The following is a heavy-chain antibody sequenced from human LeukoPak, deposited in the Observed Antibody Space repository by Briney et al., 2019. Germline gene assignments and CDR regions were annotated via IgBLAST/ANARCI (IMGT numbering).Heavy chain of an antibody. CDR1: GVSISSYY. Sequence: PSETLSLTCAVSGVSISSYYWSWIRQPPGKGLEWVGCIYDSGSTNYNPSLKRRVTISVDTSKNQFSLKLSSVTAADTAVYYCARPTEGGYTYDYFYYYNMDASGKGTPVT. J-gene: IGHJ6*03. CDR3: ARPTEGGYTYDYFYYYNMDA. V-gene: IGHV4-59*01. CDR2: IYDSGST. D-gene: IGHD5-18*01.